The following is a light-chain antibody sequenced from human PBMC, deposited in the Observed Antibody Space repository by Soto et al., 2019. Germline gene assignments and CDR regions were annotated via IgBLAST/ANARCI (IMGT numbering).Light chain of an antibody. V-gene: IGKV3-11*01. CDR1: QSVTNY. CDR3: QHHSDWLYS. Sequence: EIVLTQSPATLSLSPGESATLSCRASQSVTNYIAWYQHKPGQAPRLLIYEESNRASGVPARFSGSGSGADFTLTISSLEPEDFAGYYCQHHSDWLYSFGQGTKLEVK. J-gene: IGKJ2*01. CDR2: EES.